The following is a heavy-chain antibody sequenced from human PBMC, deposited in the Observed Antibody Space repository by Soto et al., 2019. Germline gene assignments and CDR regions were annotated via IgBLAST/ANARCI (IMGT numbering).Heavy chain of an antibody. CDR2: ISSSSSYI. CDR1: GFTFSSYS. D-gene: IGHD6-13*01. V-gene: IGHV3-21*01. CDR3: ARESPAAAGTGFDY. Sequence: EVQLVESGGGLVKPGGSLRLSCAASGFTFSSYSMNWVHQAPGKGLEWVSSISSSSSYIYYADSVKGRFTISRDNAKNSLYLQMNSLRAEDTAVYYCARESPAAAGTGFDYWGQGTLVTVSS. J-gene: IGHJ4*02.